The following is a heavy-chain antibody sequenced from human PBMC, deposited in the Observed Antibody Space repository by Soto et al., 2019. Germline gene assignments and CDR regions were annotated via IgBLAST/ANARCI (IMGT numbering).Heavy chain of an antibody. CDR1: GFTFSSYS. J-gene: IGHJ5*02. Sequence: GGSLRLSCAASGFTFSSYSMNWVRQAPGKGLEWVSSISSSSSYIYYADSVKGRFTISRDNAKNSLYLQMNSLRAEDTAVYYCARHKPGTSWFDPWGQGTLVTVSS. CDR3: ARHKPGTSWFDP. V-gene: IGHV3-21*01. CDR2: ISSSSSYI.